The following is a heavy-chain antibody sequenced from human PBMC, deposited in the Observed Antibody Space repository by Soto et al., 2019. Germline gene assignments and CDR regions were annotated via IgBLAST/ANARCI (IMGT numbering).Heavy chain of an antibody. CDR1: GFTFSNAW. CDR2: IKSKTDGGTT. V-gene: IGHV3-15*01. Sequence: PGGSLRLSCAASGFTFSNAWMSWVRQAPGKGLAWVGRIKSKTDGGTTDYAAPVKGRFTISGDDSKNTLYLQMNSLKTEDTAVYYCTTDLFSATVVTREIVWGQGTLVTVSS. J-gene: IGHJ4*02. D-gene: IGHD4-17*01. CDR3: TTDLFSATVVTREIV.